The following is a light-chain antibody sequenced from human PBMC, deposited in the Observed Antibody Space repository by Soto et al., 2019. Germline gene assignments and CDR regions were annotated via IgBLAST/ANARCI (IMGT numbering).Light chain of an antibody. CDR2: EVT. Sequence: QSALTQPASVSGSPGQTITISCTGTSSDVGRYNTVSWYQHHPDKAPKLIIYEVTHRPAGISDRFSASKSGNTASLTISGLQAEDEADYYCNSLRVNHLYVFGSGTKLTV. CDR3: NSLRVNHLYV. V-gene: IGLV2-14*01. J-gene: IGLJ1*01. CDR1: SSDVGRYNT.